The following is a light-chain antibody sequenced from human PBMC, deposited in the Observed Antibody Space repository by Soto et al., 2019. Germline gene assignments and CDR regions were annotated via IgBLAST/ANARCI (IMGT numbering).Light chain of an antibody. Sequence: QSAAAVSGSDGDRVTLTCRASQTSSSWVDWYQQKPGKAPQPLSDKASTLKRLGPSRFSGSGSVTEFTLTSSSLQPDAFAPYWCAHSASHSEAFGQG. CDR2: KAS. CDR1: QTSSSW. J-gene: IGKJ5*01. CDR3: AHSASHSEA. V-gene: IGKV1-5*03.